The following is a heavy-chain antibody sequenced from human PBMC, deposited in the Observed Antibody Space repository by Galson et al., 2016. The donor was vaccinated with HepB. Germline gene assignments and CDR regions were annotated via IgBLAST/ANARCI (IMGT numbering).Heavy chain of an antibody. CDR2: THSSGNS. D-gene: IGHD1-20*01. CDR1: DESIMTHY. CDR3: ARGTRFSYKWSFDS. J-gene: IGHJ4*02. V-gene: IGHV4-59*11. Sequence: SEILSLTCDVSDESIMTHYWSWIRQSPGKGLEWLGYTHSSGNSKYNPPLTSRVTMSLDTSRSRFSLRLRSVTAADTAVYFCARGTRFSYKWSFDSWGQGALVTVSS.